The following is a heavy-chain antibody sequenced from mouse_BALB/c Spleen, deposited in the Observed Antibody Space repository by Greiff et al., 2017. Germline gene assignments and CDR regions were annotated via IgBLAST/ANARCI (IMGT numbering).Heavy chain of an antibody. V-gene: IGHV1-4*02. Sequence: AAELARPGASVKMSCKASGYTFTSYTMHWVKQRPGQGLEWIGYINPSSGYTEYNQKFKDKTTLTADKSSSTAYMQLSSLTSEDSAVYYCARLGYYGSSHWFAYWGQGTLVTVSA. CDR1: GYTFTSYT. D-gene: IGHD1-1*01. CDR2: INPSSGYT. J-gene: IGHJ3*01. CDR3: ARLGYYGSSHWFAY.